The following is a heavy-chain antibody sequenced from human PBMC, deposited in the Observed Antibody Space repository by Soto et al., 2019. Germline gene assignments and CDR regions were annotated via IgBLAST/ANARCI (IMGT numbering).Heavy chain of an antibody. J-gene: IGHJ4*02. Sequence: PGGSLRLSCAASGFTFSNYAMNWVRQAPGKGLEWVSTVTGSGYYTYYADSVKGRFTISRDNSENTLFLQMNSLRADDTAIYYCAKTRPGFDFWGQGVLVTVSS. CDR2: VTGSGYYT. CDR3: AKTRPGFDF. V-gene: IGHV3-23*01. CDR1: GFTFSNYA.